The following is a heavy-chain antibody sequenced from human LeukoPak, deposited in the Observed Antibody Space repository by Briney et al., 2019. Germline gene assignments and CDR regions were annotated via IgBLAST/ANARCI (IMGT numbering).Heavy chain of an antibody. CDR1: GGSISSYY. V-gene: IGHV4-59*01. D-gene: IGHD3-3*01. CDR3: ARSGYYDFWNGYSDAFDI. J-gene: IGHJ3*02. Sequence: SETLSLTCTVSGGSISSYYWSWIRQPPGKGLEWIGYIYYSGSTNYNPSLKSRVTISVDTSKNQFSLKLSSVTAADTAVYYCARSGYYDFWNGYSDAFDIWGQVTMVTVSS. CDR2: IYYSGST.